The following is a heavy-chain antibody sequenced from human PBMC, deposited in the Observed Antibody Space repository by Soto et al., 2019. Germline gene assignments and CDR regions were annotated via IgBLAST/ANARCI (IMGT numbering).Heavy chain of an antibody. V-gene: IGHV3-74*01. J-gene: IGHJ6*02. Sequence: EVQLVESGGGLVQPGGSLRLSCAASGFTLSSYWMHWVRQAPGKGLVWVSRINIDGSSTSYADSVKGRFTISRDNAKNTLYLQMNSLRAEDTAVYYCARERWLTTGSYYYYYGMDVWGQGTMVTVSS. CDR1: GFTLSSYW. CDR2: INIDGSST. D-gene: IGHD6-19*01. CDR3: ARERWLTTGSYYYYYGMDV.